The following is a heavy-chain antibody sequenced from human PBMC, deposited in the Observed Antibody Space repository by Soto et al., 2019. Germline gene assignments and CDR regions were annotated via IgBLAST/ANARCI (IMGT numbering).Heavy chain of an antibody. D-gene: IGHD5-12*01. J-gene: IGHJ4*02. CDR2: INHSGST. Sequence: SETLSLTCAVYGGSFSGYYWSWIRQPPGKGLEWIGEINHSGSTNYNPSLKSRVTISVDTSKNQFSLKLSSVTAADTAVYYCASVTDGYKHPSGFDYWGQGTLVTVSS. CDR1: GGSFSGYY. V-gene: IGHV4-34*01. CDR3: ASVTDGYKHPSGFDY.